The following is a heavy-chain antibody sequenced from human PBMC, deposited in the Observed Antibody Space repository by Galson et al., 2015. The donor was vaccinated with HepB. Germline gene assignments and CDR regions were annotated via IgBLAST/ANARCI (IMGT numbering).Heavy chain of an antibody. V-gene: IGHV1-24*01. D-gene: IGHD3-16*02. J-gene: IGHJ4*02. CDR3: ATDHAYDYVRGSQRFPTAGY. Sequence: SVKVSCKVSGYTLTELCMHWVRQAPEKGLEWMGSFDPVDGETVYAQKFQGRVTMTEDTSTDTAYMELTSLRSEDTAVYYCATDHAYDYVRGSQRFPTAGYWGQGTLVTVSS. CDR2: FDPVDGET. CDR1: GYTLTELC.